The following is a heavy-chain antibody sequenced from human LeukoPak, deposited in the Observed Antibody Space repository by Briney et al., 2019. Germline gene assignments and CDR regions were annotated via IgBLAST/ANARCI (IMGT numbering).Heavy chain of an antibody. D-gene: IGHD3-3*01. J-gene: IGHJ5*02. CDR1: GGTFSSYA. Sequence: ASVKVSCKASGGTFSSYAISWVRQAPGQGLEWMGGIIPIFGTANYAQKFQGRVTITTDESTSTAYMELSSLRSEDTAVYYCARTPSTITIFVVVPEGWFDPWGQGTLVTVCS. CDR2: IIPIFGTA. V-gene: IGHV1-69*05. CDR3: ARTPSTITIFVVVPEGWFDP.